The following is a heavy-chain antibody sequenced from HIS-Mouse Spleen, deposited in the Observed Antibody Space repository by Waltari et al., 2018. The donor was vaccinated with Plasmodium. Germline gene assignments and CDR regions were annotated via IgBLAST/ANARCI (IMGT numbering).Heavy chain of an antibody. CDR3: ARGPTYSSSYYFDY. V-gene: IGHV3-13*05. D-gene: IGHD6-6*01. J-gene: IGHJ4*02. Sequence: EVQLVESGGGLVQPGGSLRRSCAASGFTFRSYDMHWVRQATGKGLEWVSAMGTAGDPEYPGTGKGRFTISRENAKNSLDLQMNSVRAGDTAVYYCARGPTYSSSYYFDYWGQGTLVTVSS. CDR1: GFTFRSYD. CDR2: MGTAGDP.